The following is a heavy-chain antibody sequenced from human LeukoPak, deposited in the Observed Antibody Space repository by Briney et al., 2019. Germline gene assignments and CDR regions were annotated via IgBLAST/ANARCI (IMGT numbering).Heavy chain of an antibody. Sequence: GGSLGLSCAASGFTFSSYSMNWVRQAPGKGLEWVSSISTSSTYIYYADSVKGRFTISRDNAKNSLYLQMNSLRAEDTAVYYCARDPPFIIGTTFFDYWGQGTLVTVSS. J-gene: IGHJ4*02. CDR3: ARDPPFIIGTTFFDY. D-gene: IGHD1-20*01. CDR1: GFTFSSYS. CDR2: ISTSSTYI. V-gene: IGHV3-21*01.